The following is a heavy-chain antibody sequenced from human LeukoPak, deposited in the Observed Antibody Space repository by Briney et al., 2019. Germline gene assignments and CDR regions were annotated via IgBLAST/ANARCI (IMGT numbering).Heavy chain of an antibody. J-gene: IGHJ6*03. Sequence: GASVKVSCKASGYTFTSYYMHWVRQAPGQGLEWMGIINPSGGSTSYAQKFQGRVTMTRDTSTSTVYMELSSLRSEDTAVYYCARAFYFDYNTRYYYYMDVWGKGTTVTISS. CDR2: INPSGGST. CDR3: ARAFYFDYNTRYYYYMDV. V-gene: IGHV1-46*01. D-gene: IGHD3-9*01. CDR1: GYTFTSYY.